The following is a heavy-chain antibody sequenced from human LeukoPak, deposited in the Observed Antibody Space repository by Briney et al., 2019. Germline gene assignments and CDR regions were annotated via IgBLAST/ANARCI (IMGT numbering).Heavy chain of an antibody. J-gene: IGHJ4*02. Sequence: GGSLRLSCAASGFTFSTYGMHWVRQAPGKGLEWVAVIWYDGSNKNYADSVKGRFTISRDNSKNTLYLQINSLRAEDTALYYCARTAVGTETDYFDYWGQGTLVTVSS. CDR3: ARTAVGTETDYFDY. CDR1: GFTFSTYG. V-gene: IGHV3-33*01. CDR2: IWYDGSNK. D-gene: IGHD4-23*01.